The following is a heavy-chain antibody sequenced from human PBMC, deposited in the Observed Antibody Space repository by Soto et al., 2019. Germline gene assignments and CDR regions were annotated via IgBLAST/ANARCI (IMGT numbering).Heavy chain of an antibody. J-gene: IGHJ6*03. Sequence: GGSLRLSCAASGFTFSSYSMNWVRQAPGKGLEWVSYISSSSSTIYYADSVKGRFTISRDNAKNSLYLQMNSLRAEDTAVYYCARDGKKGVPVAGYYYYYYMDVWGKGTTVTVSS. V-gene: IGHV3-48*01. D-gene: IGHD6-19*01. CDR1: GFTFSSYS. CDR2: ISSSSSTI. CDR3: ARDGKKGVPVAGYYYYYYMDV.